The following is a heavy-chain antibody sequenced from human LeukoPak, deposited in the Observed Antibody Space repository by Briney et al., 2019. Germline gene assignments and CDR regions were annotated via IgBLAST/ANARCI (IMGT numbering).Heavy chain of an antibody. V-gene: IGHV1-2*06. CDR1: GYTFTGYY. Sequence: VASVKVSCXASGYTFTGYYMHWVRQAPGQGPEWMGRINPNSGGTNYAQKFQGRVTMTRDTSISTAYMELSRLRSDDTAVYYCARDQRTYYSSSSTSDYWGQGTLVTVSS. CDR2: INPNSGGT. CDR3: ARDQRTYYSSSSTSDY. D-gene: IGHD6-6*01. J-gene: IGHJ4*02.